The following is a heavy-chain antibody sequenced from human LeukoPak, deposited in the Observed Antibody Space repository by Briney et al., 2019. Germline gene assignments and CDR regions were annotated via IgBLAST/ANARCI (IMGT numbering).Heavy chain of an antibody. Sequence: SETLSLTCTVSGGSITSSSYYWGWIRQPPGKGLEWIGSIYYSGTTYYNPSLKSRVTISVDTSKKQFSLKLSSVTAADTAVYYCARHVGFITMVRGVINNNWFDPWGQGTLVTVSS. CDR3: ARHVGFITMVRGVINNNWFDP. CDR1: GGSITSSSYY. CDR2: IYYSGTT. V-gene: IGHV4-39*01. D-gene: IGHD3-10*01. J-gene: IGHJ5*02.